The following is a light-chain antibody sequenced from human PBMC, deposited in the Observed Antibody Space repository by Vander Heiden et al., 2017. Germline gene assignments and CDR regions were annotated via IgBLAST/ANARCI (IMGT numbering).Light chain of an antibody. CDR1: QSLLYSDENNY. V-gene: IGKV2-30*01. CDR2: KVS. Sequence: VVMPHPPLSLPVTLGQPASLSCRSSQSLLYSDENNYFNGLHQRQGQPPRRLIIKVSNRGPGVPDSLSGSGSCTDFSMKIIRVEAEDVGVDYCMQGTPWPPGTFGQGTKVEIK. J-gene: IGKJ1*01. CDR3: MQGTPWPPGT.